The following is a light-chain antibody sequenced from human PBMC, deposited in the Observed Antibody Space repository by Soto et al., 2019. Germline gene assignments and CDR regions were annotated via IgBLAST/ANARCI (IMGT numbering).Light chain of an antibody. V-gene: IGLV3-21*02. CDR1: NIGTKS. CDR3: QVWDSSSDLVV. CDR2: DDD. J-gene: IGLJ2*01. Sequence: SYELTQSPSVSVAPGQTARITCGEANIGTKSVHWYQQKPGQAPVLVVYDDDDRPSGIPERFSGSNSGNTATLAISRVEAGDEADYYCQVWDSSSDLVVFGGGTKLTVL.